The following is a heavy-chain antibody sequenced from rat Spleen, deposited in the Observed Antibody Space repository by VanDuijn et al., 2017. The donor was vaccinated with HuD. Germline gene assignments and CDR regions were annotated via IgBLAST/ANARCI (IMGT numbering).Heavy chain of an antibody. D-gene: IGHD1-1*01. Sequence: EVQLVESGGGLVQPGRSLKLSCAASGFTFSNYDMAWVRQAPTKGLEWVASISYDCTATYYRDSVKGRFTLSRDNAKSTLYLQMDSLRSEDTATYYCARHITVVNVMDAWGQGASVTVSS. CDR2: ISYDCTAT. CDR1: GFTFSNYD. J-gene: IGHJ4*01. V-gene: IGHV5S23*01. CDR3: ARHITVVNVMDA.